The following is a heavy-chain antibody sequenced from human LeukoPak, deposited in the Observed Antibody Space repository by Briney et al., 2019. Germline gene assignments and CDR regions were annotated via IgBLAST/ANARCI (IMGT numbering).Heavy chain of an antibody. Sequence: GESLKISCKASGYRFTTDYIGWVRQMPGKGLEWMGIIYPDDSETNYSPSFQGQVSMSVDKSITTAFLQWSSLKASDTAIYYCARQAYGSHFDAFDIWGQGTRVTVSP. CDR1: GYRFTTDY. D-gene: IGHD3-22*01. J-gene: IGHJ3*02. CDR3: ARQAYGSHFDAFDI. CDR2: IYPDDSET. V-gene: IGHV5-51*01.